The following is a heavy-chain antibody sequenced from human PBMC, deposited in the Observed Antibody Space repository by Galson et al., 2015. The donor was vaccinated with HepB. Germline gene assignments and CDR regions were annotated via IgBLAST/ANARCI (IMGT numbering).Heavy chain of an antibody. V-gene: IGHV1-24*01. CDR1: GYTLTELS. CDR3: ATDRGGGGVVAYYY. CDR2: FDPEDGET. J-gene: IGHJ4*02. Sequence: SVKVSCKVSGYTLTELSMHWVRQAPGKGREWMGGFDPEDGETIYAQKFQGRVTMTEDTSTDTAYMELSSLRSGDTAVYYCATDRGGGGVVAYYYWGQGTLVTVSS. D-gene: IGHD3-3*01.